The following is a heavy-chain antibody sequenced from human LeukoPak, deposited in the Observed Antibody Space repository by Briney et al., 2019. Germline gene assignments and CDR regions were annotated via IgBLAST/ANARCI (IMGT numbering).Heavy chain of an antibody. V-gene: IGHV3-33*08. Sequence: GTSLRLSCAASGFTFESYTIHWVRQAPGKGLEWVAVIWYDGRTKYYADSVKGRFTISRDNSKNTLYLQMNSLRAEDTAVYYCARDFEYSSSTGVYWGQGTLVTVSS. CDR3: ARDFEYSSSTGVY. CDR2: IWYDGRTK. J-gene: IGHJ4*02. D-gene: IGHD5-12*01. CDR1: GFTFESYT.